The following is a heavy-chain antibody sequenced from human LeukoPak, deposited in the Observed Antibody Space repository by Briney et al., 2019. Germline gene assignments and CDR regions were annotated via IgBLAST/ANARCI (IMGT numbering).Heavy chain of an antibody. J-gene: IGHJ5*01. CDR2: ISWNSGSI. D-gene: IGHD3-3*01. CDR1: GFTFDDYA. Sequence: PGRSLRLSCAASGFTFDDYAMHWVRQAPGKGLGWVSGISWNSGSIGYADSVKGRFTISRDNTKNTLYLQMNSLRVEDTAMYYCTRDWDHYDFDSWGQGVLVTVSS. V-gene: IGHV3-9*01. CDR3: TRDWDHYDFDS.